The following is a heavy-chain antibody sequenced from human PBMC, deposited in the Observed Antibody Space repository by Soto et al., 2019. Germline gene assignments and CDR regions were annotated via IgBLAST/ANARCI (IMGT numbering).Heavy chain of an antibody. J-gene: IGHJ6*02. V-gene: IGHV3-21*01. D-gene: IGHD6-19*01. CDR3: ARDSSGWYYYYGMDV. CDR1: GFTFSSSS. CDR2: ISSSSSYI. Sequence: GGSLRLSCAASGFTFSSSSMNWVRQAPGKGLEWVSSISSSSSYIYYADSVKGRFTISRDNAKNSLYLQMNSLRAEDTAVYYCARDSSGWYYYYGMDVWGQGTTVTVSS.